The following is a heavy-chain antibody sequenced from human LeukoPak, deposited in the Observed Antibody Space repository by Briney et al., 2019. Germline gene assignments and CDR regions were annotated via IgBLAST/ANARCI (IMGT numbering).Heavy chain of an antibody. D-gene: IGHD6-6*01. Sequence: GGSLRLSCAASGFTFRSYAMSWVRQAPGKGLEWVSAISGGGGSTYDADSVKGRFTISRDNSKNTLYLQMNSLRAEDTALYYCVKASSSSPQYNWFDAWGQGTLVTVSS. CDR1: GFTFRSYA. V-gene: IGHV3-23*01. CDR3: VKASSSSPQYNWFDA. J-gene: IGHJ5*02. CDR2: ISGGGGST.